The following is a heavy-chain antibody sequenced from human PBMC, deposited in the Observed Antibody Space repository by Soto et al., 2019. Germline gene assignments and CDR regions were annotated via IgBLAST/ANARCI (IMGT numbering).Heavy chain of an antibody. V-gene: IGHV3-7*03. Sequence: PGGPLRLCCGASGFTFSGYWMRWVRQAPGKGLEWVANIKQDGSEKYYVAPVKGRFTISRDNAKNSLYLQMNSLRAEDTAVYYCAREGRGYSYAQTFYYYYGMDVWGQGTTVTVSS. CDR3: AREGRGYSYAQTFYYYYGMDV. CDR2: IKQDGSEK. D-gene: IGHD5-18*01. J-gene: IGHJ6*02. CDR1: GFTFSGYW.